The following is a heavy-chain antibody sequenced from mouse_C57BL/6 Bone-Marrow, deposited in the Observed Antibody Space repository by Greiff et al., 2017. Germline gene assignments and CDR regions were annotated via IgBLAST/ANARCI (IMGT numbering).Heavy chain of an antibody. CDR3: TRSRITKGYYDMDD. J-gene: IGHJ4*01. V-gene: IGHV1-15*01. D-gene: IGHD1-1*01. CDR2: IDPETGGT. CDR1: GYTFTDYE. Sequence: QVQLQQSGAELVRPGASVTLSCKASGYTFTDYEMHWVKQTPVHGLEWIGAIDPETGGTAYNQKFTGKAILTADKSSSTAYMELRSLTSEDSAGYYCTRSRITKGYYDMDDWGKGTTVTVSS.